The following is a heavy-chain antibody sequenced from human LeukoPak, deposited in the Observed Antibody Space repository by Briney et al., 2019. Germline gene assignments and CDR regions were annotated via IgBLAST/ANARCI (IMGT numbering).Heavy chain of an antibody. CDR1: GYTFTSYD. V-gene: IGHV1-8*01. CDR3: ARAPEWGLQNYYYYCMDV. Sequence: GASVKVSCKASGYTFTSYDINWVRQATGQGLEWMGWMNPNSGNTGYAQKFQGRVTMTRNTSINTAYMELSSLRSEDTAVYYCARAPEWGLQNYYYYCMDVWGKGTTVTISS. D-gene: IGHD1-26*01. CDR2: MNPNSGNT. J-gene: IGHJ6*03.